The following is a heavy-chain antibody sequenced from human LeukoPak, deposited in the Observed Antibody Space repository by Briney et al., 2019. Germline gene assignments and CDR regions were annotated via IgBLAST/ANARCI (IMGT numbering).Heavy chain of an antibody. J-gene: IGHJ5*02. D-gene: IGHD2-2*01. Sequence: PGGSLRLACAASGFTFSSYSMNWVRQAPGRGLEWVSSISSSSSYIYYADSVKGRFTISRDNAKNSLYLQMNSLRAEDTAVYYCARDARRSRVPAGNWFDPWGQGTLVTVSS. V-gene: IGHV3-21*01. CDR3: ARDARRSRVPAGNWFDP. CDR1: GFTFSSYS. CDR2: ISSSSSYI.